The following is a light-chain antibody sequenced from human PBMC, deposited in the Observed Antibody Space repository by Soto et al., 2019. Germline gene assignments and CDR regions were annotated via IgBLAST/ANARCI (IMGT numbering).Light chain of an antibody. CDR2: GAS. Sequence: EILFTQSPGTLSLSPGERATLSCRASQSVNSRLAWYQHKPGQAPRLLISGASSRATGIPDRFSGSGSATDFTLTISRLEPEDFALYYCQHYGRSPITFGQGTRLEIK. CDR1: QSVNSR. J-gene: IGKJ5*01. CDR3: QHYGRSPIT. V-gene: IGKV3-20*01.